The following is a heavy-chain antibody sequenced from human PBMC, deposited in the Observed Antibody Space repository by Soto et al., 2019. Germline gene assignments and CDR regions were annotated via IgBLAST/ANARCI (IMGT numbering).Heavy chain of an antibody. V-gene: IGHV4-31*03. Sequence: KTSETLSLTCTVSGGSISSGGYYWSWIRQHPGKGLEWIGYIYYSGSTYYNPSLKSRVTISVDTSKNQFSLKLSSVTAADTAVYYCASYTEVPSSIVGATASARWGQGTLVTVSS. CDR1: GGSISSGGYY. J-gene: IGHJ4*02. D-gene: IGHD1-26*01. CDR2: IYYSGST. CDR3: ASYTEVPSSIVGATASAR.